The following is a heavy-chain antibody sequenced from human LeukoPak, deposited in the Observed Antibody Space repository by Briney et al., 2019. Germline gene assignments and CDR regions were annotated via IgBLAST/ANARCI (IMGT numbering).Heavy chain of an antibody. Sequence: SETLSLTCAVYGGSFSGYYWSWIRQPPGKGLEWIGEINHSGSTNYNPSLKSRVTISVDTSKNQFSLKLSSVTAADTAVYYCARMALSYYYDSSGTRAFDIWGQGTMVTVSS. V-gene: IGHV4-34*01. CDR1: GGSFSGYY. CDR3: ARMALSYYYDSSGTRAFDI. CDR2: INHSGST. J-gene: IGHJ3*02. D-gene: IGHD3-22*01.